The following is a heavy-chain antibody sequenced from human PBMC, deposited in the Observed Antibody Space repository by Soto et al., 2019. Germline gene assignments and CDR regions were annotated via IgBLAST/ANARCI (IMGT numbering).Heavy chain of an antibody. D-gene: IGHD6-13*01. J-gene: IGHJ4*02. CDR2: IYYSGST. CDR1: GGSISSSSYY. Sequence: SETLSLTCTVSGGSISSSSYYWGWIRQPPGKGLEWIGSIYYSGSTYYNPSLKSRVTISVDTSKNQFSLKLSSVTAADTAVYYCARPMGLDSSSWYYFDYWGQGTLVTVSS. CDR3: ARPMGLDSSSWYYFDY. V-gene: IGHV4-39*01.